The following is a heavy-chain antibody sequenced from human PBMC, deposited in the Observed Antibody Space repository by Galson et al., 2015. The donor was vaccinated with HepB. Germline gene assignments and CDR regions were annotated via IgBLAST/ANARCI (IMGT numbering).Heavy chain of an antibody. CDR1: GYMFTSYY. CDR3: ARPSGNSRGSAPGAFDY. V-gene: IGHV1-46*01. J-gene: IGHJ4*02. CDR2: INPRDGST. Sequence: SVKVSCKASGYMFTSYYMNWVRQAPGQGLEWMGIINPRDGSTSYTQKFQGRVTMTRDTSTSTVYMELSSLTSEDTAVYYCARPSGNSRGSAPGAFDYWGQGTLVTVSS. D-gene: IGHD4-23*01.